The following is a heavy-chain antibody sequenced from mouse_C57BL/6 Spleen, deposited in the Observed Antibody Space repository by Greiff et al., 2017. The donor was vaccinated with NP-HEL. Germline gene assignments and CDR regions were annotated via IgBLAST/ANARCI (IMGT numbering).Heavy chain of an antibody. V-gene: IGHV1-85*01. CDR3: ARWVITTVTPYAMDY. CDR2: IYPSDGST. J-gene: IGHJ4*01. Sequence: VQLQESGPELVKPGASVKLSCKASGYTFTSYDINWVKQRPGQGLEWIGWIYPSDGSTKYNEKFKGKATLTVDTSSSTAYMELHSLTSEDSAVYFCARWVITTVTPYAMDYWGQGTSVTVYS. CDR1: GYTFTSYD. D-gene: IGHD1-1*01.